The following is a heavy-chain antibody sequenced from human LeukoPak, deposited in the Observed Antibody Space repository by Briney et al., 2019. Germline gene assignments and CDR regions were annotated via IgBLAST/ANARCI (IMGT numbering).Heavy chain of an antibody. J-gene: IGHJ5*02. CDR2: ISASGGST. V-gene: IGHV3-23*01. Sequence: GGSLRLSCAASGFTFSSYTMSWGRQAPGKGLECVSAISASGGSTYYADSVKGRFTISRDNSKNTLYLQMNSLRAEDTAVYYCAKDPAGGTFPNWFDPWGQGTLVTVSS. CDR3: AKDPAGGTFPNWFDP. CDR1: GFTFSSYT.